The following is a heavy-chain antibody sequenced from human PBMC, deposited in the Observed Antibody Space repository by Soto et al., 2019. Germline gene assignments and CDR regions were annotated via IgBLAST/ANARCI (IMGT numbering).Heavy chain of an antibody. Sequence: GGSLRLSCAASGFTFSSYAMSWVRQAPGKGLEWVSAISGSGGSTYYADSVKGRFTISRDNSKNTLYLQMNSLRAEDTAVYYCAKGDYDYVWGSDRTKKAKSFDYWGQGTLVTVSS. D-gene: IGHD3-16*01. CDR3: AKGDYDYVWGSDRTKKAKSFDY. CDR1: GFTFSSYA. J-gene: IGHJ4*02. V-gene: IGHV3-23*01. CDR2: ISGSGGST.